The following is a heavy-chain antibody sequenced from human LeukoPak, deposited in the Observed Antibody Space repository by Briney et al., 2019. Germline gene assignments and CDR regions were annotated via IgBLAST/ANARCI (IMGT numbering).Heavy chain of an antibody. D-gene: IGHD3-10*01. CDR3: ARQTGSGLFSLP. CDR2: IHYTGST. J-gene: IGHJ4*02. Sequence: SETLSLTCTVSGYSISSGYYWAWIRQPPGKGLECIGNIHYTGSTYYTPSLKSRVTISLDTSKNQFSLKLSSVTAADTAVYYCARQTGSGLFSLPGGQGTLVTVSS. V-gene: IGHV4-38-2*02. CDR1: GYSISSGYY.